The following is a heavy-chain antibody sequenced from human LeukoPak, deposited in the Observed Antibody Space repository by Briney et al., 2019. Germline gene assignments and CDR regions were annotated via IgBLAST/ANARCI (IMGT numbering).Heavy chain of an antibody. CDR3: ANAYLGYTSGLVY. V-gene: IGHV3-23*01. D-gene: IGHD6-19*01. Sequence: PGGSLRLSCAASGFTFSSYAMNWVRQTPGKGLEWVSAISDSGSSTSYADSVKGRFTISRDNSKKTLYLKMNSLRAEDTAIYYCANAYLGYTSGLVYWGQGTLVTASS. CDR1: GFTFSSYA. CDR2: ISDSGSST. J-gene: IGHJ4*02.